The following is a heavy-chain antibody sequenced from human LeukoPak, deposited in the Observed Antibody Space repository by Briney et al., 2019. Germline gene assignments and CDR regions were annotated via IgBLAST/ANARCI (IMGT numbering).Heavy chain of an antibody. J-gene: IGHJ5*02. CDR1: GGSISSSSYY. CDR2: IYYSGST. CDR3: ARVDYGDYLNWFDP. D-gene: IGHD4-17*01. V-gene: IGHV4-39*01. Sequence: SETLSLTCTVSGGSISSSSYYWGWIRQPPGKGLEWIGSIYYSGSTYYNPSLKSRVTISVDTSKNQFSLKLSPVTAADTAVYYCARVDYGDYLNWFDPWGQGTLVTVSS.